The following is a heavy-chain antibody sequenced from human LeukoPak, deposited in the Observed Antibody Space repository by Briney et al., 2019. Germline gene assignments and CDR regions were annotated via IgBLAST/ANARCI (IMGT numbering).Heavy chain of an antibody. J-gene: IGHJ3*02. CDR1: GYSISSGYY. D-gene: IGHD6-13*01. CDR2: IYHSGST. Sequence: SETLSLTCTVSGYSISSGYYWGWIRQPPGKGLEWIGSIYHSGSTYYNPSLKSRVTISVDTSKNQFSLKLSSVTAADTAVYYCARVSSSSWYADAFDIWGQGTMVTVSS. CDR3: ARVSSSSWYADAFDI. V-gene: IGHV4-38-2*02.